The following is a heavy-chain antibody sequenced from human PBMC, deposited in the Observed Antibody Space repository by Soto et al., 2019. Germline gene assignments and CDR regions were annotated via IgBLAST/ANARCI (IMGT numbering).Heavy chain of an antibody. CDR3: ARYIYGQGFQA. V-gene: IGHV1-8*01. Sequence: QVQLVQPGAEVRKPGASVKVSCKASGDIFTNFDFNWVRQATGQGLEWIGWMRANSGDTGHDQKFQGRVRMTRDTSMSTAYMELSSLRADDTAVYYCARYIYGQGFQAWGQGTLVFVSS. CDR2: MRANSGDT. J-gene: IGHJ5*02. D-gene: IGHD3-3*02. CDR1: GDIFTNFD.